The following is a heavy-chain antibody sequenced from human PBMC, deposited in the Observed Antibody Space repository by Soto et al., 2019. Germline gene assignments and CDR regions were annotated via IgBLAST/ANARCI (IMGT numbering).Heavy chain of an antibody. D-gene: IGHD6-25*01. V-gene: IGHV1-18*01. CDR2: ISAYTGDT. CDR1: GYSLSNYG. J-gene: IGHJ4*02. CDR3: AGPSRDGYINSFDY. Sequence: ASVKVSCKASGYSLSNYGFSWVRQAPGQGLEWMGWISAYTGDTNYAQKLQGRVTMTIDTSTTTAYMELRSLDSDDTAVYYCAGPSRDGYINSFDYWGQGTLVTVSS.